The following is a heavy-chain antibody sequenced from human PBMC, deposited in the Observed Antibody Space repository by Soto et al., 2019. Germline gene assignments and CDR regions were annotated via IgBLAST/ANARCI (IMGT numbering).Heavy chain of an antibody. CDR1: GVTFRTYG. CDR2: ISYDGDYK. D-gene: IGHD3-10*01. J-gene: IGHJ5*01. CDR3: SKDRRTNMVRGVLRALDS. Sequence: GGSLRLSCVVSGVTFRTYGIHWVRQAPGKGLEWVAVISYDGDYKSYADSVKGRFSISRDNYKNMLYLQMNSLRAEDTAVYYCSKDRRTNMVRGVLRALDSWGQGNLVTVSS. V-gene: IGHV3-30*18.